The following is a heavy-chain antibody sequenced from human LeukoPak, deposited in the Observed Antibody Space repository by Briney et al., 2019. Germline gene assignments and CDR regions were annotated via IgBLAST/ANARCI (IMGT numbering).Heavy chain of an antibody. V-gene: IGHV4-61*02. J-gene: IGHJ5*02. D-gene: IGHD3-10*01. Sequence: SETLSLTCTVSGVSISSGAYYWTWLRQAAGKGLEWIGRIYTSGTTDYNPSLKSRVSISLDTSKNQFSLNLSSVTAADTAVYYCARDMGQTWGQGTLVTVSS. CDR1: GVSISSGAYY. CDR2: IYTSGTT. CDR3: ARDMGQT.